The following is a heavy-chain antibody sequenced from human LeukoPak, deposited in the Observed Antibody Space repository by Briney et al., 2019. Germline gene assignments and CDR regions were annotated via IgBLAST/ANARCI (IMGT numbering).Heavy chain of an antibody. CDR3: ARVISGPTYFDY. CDR1: GYTLTNYD. J-gene: IGHJ4*02. D-gene: IGHD1-7*01. Sequence: GASVKVSCKASGYTLTNYDVIWVRQAPGQGLEWMGRIHSHNGNTNYAQKFQGRVTMTTDTFTSTAYMELMSLRSDDTAVYYCARVISGPTYFDYWGQGTLVTVSS. CDR2: IHSHNGNT. V-gene: IGHV1-18*01.